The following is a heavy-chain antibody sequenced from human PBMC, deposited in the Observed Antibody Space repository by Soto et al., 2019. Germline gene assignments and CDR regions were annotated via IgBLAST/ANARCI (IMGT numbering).Heavy chain of an antibody. D-gene: IGHD6-6*01. Sequence: QLQLQESGPGLVKPSETLSLTCTVSGGSISSSIYYWGWIRQPPGKGLEWIGSIYYSGSTYYNPSLKSRVTISVDTSKNQFSLKLSSVTAADTAVYYCARGWSSSSGNYFDYWGQGTLVTVSS. CDR1: GGSISSSIYY. CDR2: IYYSGST. CDR3: ARGWSSSSGNYFDY. J-gene: IGHJ4*02. V-gene: IGHV4-39*01.